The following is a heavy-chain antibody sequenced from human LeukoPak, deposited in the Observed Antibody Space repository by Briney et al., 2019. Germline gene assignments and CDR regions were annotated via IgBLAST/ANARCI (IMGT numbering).Heavy chain of an antibody. Sequence: PSETLSLTCTVSGGSISSSGYYWSWIRQPPGKGLEWIGEINHSGSTNYNPSLKSRVTISVDTSKNQFSLKLSSVTAADTAVYYCARGRFRVIAAVFSRWFDPWGQGTLVTVSS. J-gene: IGHJ5*02. D-gene: IGHD3-16*02. CDR3: ARGRFRVIAAVFSRWFDP. CDR2: INHSGST. V-gene: IGHV4-39*07. CDR1: GGSISSSGYY.